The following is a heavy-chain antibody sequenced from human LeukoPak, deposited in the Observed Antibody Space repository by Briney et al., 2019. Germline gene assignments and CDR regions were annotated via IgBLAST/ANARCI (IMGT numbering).Heavy chain of an antibody. Sequence: PGGSLRLSCVASGFSFSSYWMAWVRQAPGKGLEWVANIKYDGTHKFYADSVKGRFTISRDNAKNSLFLEMNSLRADDTAVYFCASSHDSSGNDWGQGTLVAVSP. CDR3: ASSHDSSGND. D-gene: IGHD3-22*01. CDR2: IKYDGTHK. J-gene: IGHJ4*02. V-gene: IGHV3-7*01. CDR1: GFSFSSYW.